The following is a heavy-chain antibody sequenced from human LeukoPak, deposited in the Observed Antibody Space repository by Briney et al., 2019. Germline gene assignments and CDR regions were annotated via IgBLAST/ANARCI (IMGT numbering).Heavy chain of an antibody. CDR1: GFTFRRNY. CDR3: AKAGYYYGSFNWFDP. CDR2: TYGDNNA. V-gene: IGHV3-53*01. J-gene: IGHJ5*02. Sequence: PGGSLRLSCATSGFTFRRNYISWIRQAPGKGLEWVSITYGDNNAFYADSVKGRFTISRDNSKNTVYLQMNSLRAEDTAVYYCAKAGYYYGSFNWFDPWGQGTLVTVSS. D-gene: IGHD3-10*01.